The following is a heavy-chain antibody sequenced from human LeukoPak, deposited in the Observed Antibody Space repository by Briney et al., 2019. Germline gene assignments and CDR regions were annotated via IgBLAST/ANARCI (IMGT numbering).Heavy chain of an antibody. V-gene: IGHV3-53*05. Sequence: GGSLRLSCAASGFTVSSNYMSWVRQAPGKGLEWVSVIYSGGSTYYADSVKGRFTISRDNSKNTLYLQMNSLRAEDTAVYYCARDHLRYCSSTSCFSRFDYWGQGTLVTVSS. CDR3: ARDHLRYCSSTSCFSRFDY. CDR1: GFTVSSNY. D-gene: IGHD2-2*01. CDR2: IYSGGST. J-gene: IGHJ4*02.